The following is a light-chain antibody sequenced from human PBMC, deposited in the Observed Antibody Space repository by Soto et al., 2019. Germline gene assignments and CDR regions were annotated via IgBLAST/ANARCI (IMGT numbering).Light chain of an antibody. CDR1: QSISSW. J-gene: IGKJ5*01. CDR3: QQYNSYSWIT. CDR2: DAS. V-gene: IGKV1-5*01. Sequence: DIQMTQSPSTLSASVGDRVTITCRASQSISSWLAWYQQKPGKAPKLLIYDASSLESGVPSRFSGSGSGTDFTITISIPQPEDFATYYCQQYNSYSWITFGQGTRLEIK.